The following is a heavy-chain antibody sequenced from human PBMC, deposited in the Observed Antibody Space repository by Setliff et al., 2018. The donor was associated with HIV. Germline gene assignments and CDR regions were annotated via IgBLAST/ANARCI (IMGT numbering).Heavy chain of an antibody. CDR2: IYYTGIT. CDR1: GGSVISYL. Sequence: SETLSLTCSVSGGSVISYLWHWFRQPPGKGLEWIGYIYYTGITDYNPSLEGRLTISVDTSKNQVSLKLKSVTTADTAVYYCARELYGGNSRPFNYWGQGALVTVSS. J-gene: IGHJ4*02. CDR3: ARELYGGNSRPFNY. D-gene: IGHD1-26*01. V-gene: IGHV4-59*02.